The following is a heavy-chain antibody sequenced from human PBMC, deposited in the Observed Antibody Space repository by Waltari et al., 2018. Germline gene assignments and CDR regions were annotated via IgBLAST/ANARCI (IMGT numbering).Heavy chain of an antibody. V-gene: IGHV1-18*01. D-gene: IGHD2-2*01. CDR2: ISAYNGNT. J-gene: IGHJ6*02. Sequence: QVQLVQSGAEVKKPGASVKVSCKASGYTFTSYGISWVRQAPGQGLEWMGWISAYNGNTNYAQKLQGRVTMTTDTSTSTAYMELRSLRSDDTAVYYCARDHVVVVPAAVAYYYGMDVWGQGTTVTVSS. CDR3: ARDHVVVVPAAVAYYYGMDV. CDR1: GYTFTSYG.